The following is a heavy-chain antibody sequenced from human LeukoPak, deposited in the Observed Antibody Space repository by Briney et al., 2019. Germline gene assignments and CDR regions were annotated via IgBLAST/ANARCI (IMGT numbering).Heavy chain of an antibody. CDR1: GGSISGGGYY. J-gene: IGHJ6*02. Sequence: SETLSLTCTVSGGSISGGGYYWSWIRQHPGKGLEWIGYIYYSGSTYYNPSLKSRVTISVDTSKNQFSLKLSSVTAADTAVYYCARGAYYYDSSGYYYYYYYGMDVWGQGTTVTVSS. V-gene: IGHV4-31*03. CDR2: IYYSGST. D-gene: IGHD3-22*01. CDR3: ARGAYYYDSSGYYYYYYYGMDV.